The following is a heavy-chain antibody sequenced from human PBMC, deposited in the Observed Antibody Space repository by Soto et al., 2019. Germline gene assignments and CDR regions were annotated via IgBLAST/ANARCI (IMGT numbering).Heavy chain of an antibody. CDR3: ARASRLGYCSSSSCYDALDI. CDR1: GGTFSSYT. J-gene: IGHJ3*02. Sequence: QVQLVQSGAEVKKPGSSVKVSCKASGGTFSSYTISWVRQAPGQGLEWMGRIIPILGLANYAQRFQGRVTISADKSTRTAYMELSSLRSEETAVYSCARASRLGYCSSSSCYDALDIWGQGTVVTVSS. CDR2: IIPILGLA. D-gene: IGHD2-2*01. V-gene: IGHV1-69*02.